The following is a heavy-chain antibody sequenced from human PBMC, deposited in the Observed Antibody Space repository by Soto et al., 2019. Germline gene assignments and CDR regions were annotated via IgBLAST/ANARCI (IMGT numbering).Heavy chain of an antibody. D-gene: IGHD2-15*01. CDR3: AKYCSGGSCYSDY. Sequence: GGSLRLSCAASGFTFSNYAMSWVRQAPGKGLEWVSAISGSGGNTYYANSVKGRFTISRDHSKNTLYLQMNSLRAEDTAVYYCAKYCSGGSCYSDYWGQGTLVTVSS. V-gene: IGHV3-23*01. J-gene: IGHJ4*02. CDR1: GFTFSNYA. CDR2: ISGSGGNT.